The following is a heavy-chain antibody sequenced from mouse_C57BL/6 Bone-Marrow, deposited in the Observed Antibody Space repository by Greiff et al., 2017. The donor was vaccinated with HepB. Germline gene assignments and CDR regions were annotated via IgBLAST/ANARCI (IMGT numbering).Heavy chain of an antibody. J-gene: IGHJ2*01. CDR2: IDPNSGGT. D-gene: IGHD4-1*01. CDR3: ARSNWVFDY. V-gene: IGHV1-72*01. Sequence: VKLMESGAELARPGASVKLSCKASGYTFTSYGISWVKQRTGRGLEWIGRIDPNSGGTKYNEKFKSKATLTVDKPSSTAYMQLSSLTSEDSAVYYCARSNWVFDYWGQGTTLTVSS. CDR1: GYTFTSYG.